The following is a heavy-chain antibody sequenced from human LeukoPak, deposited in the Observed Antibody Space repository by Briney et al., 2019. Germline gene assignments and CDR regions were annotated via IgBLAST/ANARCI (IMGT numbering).Heavy chain of an antibody. D-gene: IGHD2-21*02. V-gene: IGHV4-34*01. J-gene: IGHJ6*02. CDR1: GGSFSGYY. CDR3: ARAARLAYCGGDCPRYYYYYGMDV. CDR2: INHSGST. Sequence: SETLSLTCAVYGGSFSGYYWSWIRQPPGKGLEWIGGINHSGSTNYNPSLKSRVTISVDTSKNQFSLKLSSVTAADTAVYYCARAARLAYCGGDCPRYYYYYGMDVWGQGTTVTVSS.